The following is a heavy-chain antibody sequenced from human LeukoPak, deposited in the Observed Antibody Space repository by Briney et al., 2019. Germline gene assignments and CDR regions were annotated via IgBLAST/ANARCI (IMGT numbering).Heavy chain of an antibody. CDR3: AKGNRAEAFDI. J-gene: IGHJ3*02. Sequence: GGSLRLSCAASGFTFSSYGMHWVRQAPGKGLEWVAVISYDGSNKYYADSVKGRFTISRDNSKNTLYLQMNSLRAEDTAVYYCAKGNRAEAFDIWGQGTMVTVPS. D-gene: IGHD1-14*01. CDR2: ISYDGSNK. V-gene: IGHV3-30*18. CDR1: GFTFSSYG.